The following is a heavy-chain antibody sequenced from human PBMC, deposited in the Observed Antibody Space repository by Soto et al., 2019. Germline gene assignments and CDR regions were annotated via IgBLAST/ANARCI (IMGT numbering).Heavy chain of an antibody. CDR3: ARDQAWILDY. Sequence: LILSCAASGFTFSSYSMNWVRQAPVMGLEWLSYISRSSSTIYYADSVKGRFTISRDNAKNSLYLQMNSLRDEDTGVYYCARDQAWILDYWGQGTLVTVYS. CDR1: GFTFSSYS. CDR2: ISRSSSTI. D-gene: IGHD5-18*01. V-gene: IGHV3-48*02. J-gene: IGHJ4*02.